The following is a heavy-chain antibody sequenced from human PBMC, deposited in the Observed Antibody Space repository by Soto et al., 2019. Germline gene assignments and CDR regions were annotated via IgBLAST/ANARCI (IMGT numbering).Heavy chain of an antibody. CDR3: AKNGQPPYYYYGMDV. Sequence: SVKVSCKASGYTFTRYGVSWVRQAPGQGLEWMGWISGYNGDTKYAQKFQGRVTMTIDTSTTTTYMELRSLTSDDTAVYYCAKNGQPPYYYYGMDVWGQGTTVTVSS. CDR2: ISGYNGDT. V-gene: IGHV1-18*01. D-gene: IGHD2-8*01. CDR1: GYTFTRYG. J-gene: IGHJ6*02.